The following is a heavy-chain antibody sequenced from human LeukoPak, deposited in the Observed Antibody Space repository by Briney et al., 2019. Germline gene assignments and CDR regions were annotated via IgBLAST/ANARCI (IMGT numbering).Heavy chain of an antibody. CDR3: AAGTAADF. CDR2: ISSSSSYT. Sequence: SGGSLRLSCAASGFTFSDYHMSWIRQAPGKGLEWISYISSSSSYTDYADSVKGRFTISRDNAKSALYLQMNSLRLEDTAVYYCAAGTAADFWGQGTLVTVSS. J-gene: IGHJ4*02. D-gene: IGHD6-13*01. CDR1: GFTFSDYH. V-gene: IGHV3-11*03.